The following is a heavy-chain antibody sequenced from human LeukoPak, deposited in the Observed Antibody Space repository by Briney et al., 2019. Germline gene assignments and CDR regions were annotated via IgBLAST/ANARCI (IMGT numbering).Heavy chain of an antibody. CDR1: GITFSNAW. CDR2: IKSKTDGGTT. J-gene: IGHJ4*02. CDR3: TLPWGSGSYYDY. Sequence: GGSLRLSCAASGITFSNAWMSWVRQAPGKGLEWVGRIKSKTDGGTTEYAAPVKGRFTISRDDSKNTLYMQMNNLKTEDTAVYYCTLPWGSGSYYDYWGQGTLVTVSS. V-gene: IGHV3-15*01. D-gene: IGHD3-10*01.